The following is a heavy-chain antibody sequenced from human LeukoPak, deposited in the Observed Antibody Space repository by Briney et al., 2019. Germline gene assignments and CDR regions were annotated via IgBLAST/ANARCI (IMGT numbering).Heavy chain of an antibody. J-gene: IGHJ4*02. CDR3: ARDRLFYYYDSSGYRLDY. V-gene: IGHV4-34*01. CDR2: INHSGST. CDR1: GGSFSGYY. D-gene: IGHD3-22*01. Sequence: SETLSLTCAVYGGSFSGYYWSWIRQPPGKGLEWIGEINHSGSTNYNPSLKSRVTISVDTSKNQFSLKLSSVTAADTAVYYCARDRLFYYYDSSGYRLDYWGQGTLVTVSS.